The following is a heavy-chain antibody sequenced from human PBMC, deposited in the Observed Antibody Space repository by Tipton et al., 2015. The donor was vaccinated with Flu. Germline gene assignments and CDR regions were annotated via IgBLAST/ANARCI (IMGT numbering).Heavy chain of an antibody. D-gene: IGHD3-10*02. V-gene: IGHV4-38-2*01. Sequence: TLSLTCSVSGDSIGIDYYWGWIRQPPGKGLEWLGNIHRSGNTYYNSSLKSRVTISLDNSKNQFSLRLTSVTAADTAVYYCARHTGDSVRGVIDYWGQGTLVIVSS. CDR3: ARHTGDSVRGVIDY. CDR1: GDSIGIDYY. CDR2: IHRSGNT. J-gene: IGHJ4*02.